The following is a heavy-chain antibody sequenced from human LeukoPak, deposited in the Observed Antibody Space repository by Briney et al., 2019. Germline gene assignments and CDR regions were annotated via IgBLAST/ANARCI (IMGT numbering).Heavy chain of an antibody. CDR3: ARSDSSSGY. D-gene: IGHD6-6*01. CDR1: GFTFSRYE. V-gene: IGHV3-48*03. CDR2: ISSSGSTI. Sequence: PGGSLRLSCAASGFTFSRYEMNWVRQAPGKGLWWVSYISSSGSTIYSADSVKGRFTISRDNAKNSLYLQMNSLRAEDTAVYYCARSDSSSGYWGQGTLVTVSS. J-gene: IGHJ4*02.